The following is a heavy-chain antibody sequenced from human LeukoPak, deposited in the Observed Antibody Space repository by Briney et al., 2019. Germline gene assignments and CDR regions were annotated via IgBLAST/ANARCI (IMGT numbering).Heavy chain of an antibody. CDR2: ISAYNGNT. J-gene: IGHJ4*02. Sequence: ASVKVSCKASGGTFSSYAISWVRQAPGQGLEWMGWISAYNGNTNYAQKLQGRVTMTTDTSTSTAYMELRSLRSDDTAVYYCAADPYGGNSGYWGQGTLVTVSS. D-gene: IGHD4-23*01. V-gene: IGHV1-18*01. CDR1: GGTFSSYA. CDR3: AADPYGGNSGY.